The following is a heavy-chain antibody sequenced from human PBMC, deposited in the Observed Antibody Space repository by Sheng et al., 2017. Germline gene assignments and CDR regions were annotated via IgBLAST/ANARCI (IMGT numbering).Heavy chain of an antibody. CDR2: ISYDGSNR. J-gene: IGHJ4*02. CDR1: GFPFSSYG. Sequence: QVQLVESGGGVVQPGRSLRLSCAASGFPFSSYGMHWVRQAPGKGLEWVAVISYDGSNREYADSVKGRFTLSRDSSKNTLYLQMNSLRAEDTAVYYCARDLHVAAAYWGRGTRVTVSS. V-gene: IGHV3-30*03. D-gene: IGHD6-13*01. CDR3: ARDLHVAAAY.